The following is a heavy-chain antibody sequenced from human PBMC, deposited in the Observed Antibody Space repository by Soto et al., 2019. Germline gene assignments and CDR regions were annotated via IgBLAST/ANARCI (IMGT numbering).Heavy chain of an antibody. CDR2: INHSGST. CDR3: ARDKITGLFDY. D-gene: IGHD2-8*02. V-gene: IGHV4-34*01. Sequence: PSETLSLTCVVYGGSFSGYYWTWIRQPPGTGLGWIGEINHSGSTNYNPSLKSRVTISVDTSKNQFSLKLTSVTAADTAVYYCARDKITGLFDYWGQGTLVTVSS. CDR1: GGSFSGYY. J-gene: IGHJ4*02.